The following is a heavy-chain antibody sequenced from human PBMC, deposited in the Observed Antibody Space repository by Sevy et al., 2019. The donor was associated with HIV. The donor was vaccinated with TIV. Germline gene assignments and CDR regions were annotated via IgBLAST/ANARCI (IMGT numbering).Heavy chain of an antibody. V-gene: IGHV1-69*13. D-gene: IGHD3-22*01. J-gene: IGHJ4*02. Sequence: ASVKVSCKASGDTLSNYALSWVRQAPGQGLEWMGGILPILRSAKTAQKFQDRVTITVDDSTSTAYMELNSLRFEDTAMYYCATLSSALCSDISGPEAYWGQGTLVTVSS. CDR1: GDTLSNYA. CDR3: ATLSSALCSDISGPEAY. CDR2: ILPILRSA.